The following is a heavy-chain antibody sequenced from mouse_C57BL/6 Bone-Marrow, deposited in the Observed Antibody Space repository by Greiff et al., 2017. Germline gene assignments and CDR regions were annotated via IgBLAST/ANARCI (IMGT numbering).Heavy chain of an antibody. D-gene: IGHD2-3*01. Sequence: DVKLVESGGDLVKPGGSLKLSCAASGFTFSSYGMSWVRQTPDKRLEWVATISSGGSYTYYPDSVKGRFTISRDNAKNTLYLQMSSLKSEDTAMYYCDGYYGFAYWGQGTLVTVSA. V-gene: IGHV5-6*02. CDR1: GFTFSSYG. CDR3: DGYYGFAY. CDR2: ISSGGSYT. J-gene: IGHJ3*01.